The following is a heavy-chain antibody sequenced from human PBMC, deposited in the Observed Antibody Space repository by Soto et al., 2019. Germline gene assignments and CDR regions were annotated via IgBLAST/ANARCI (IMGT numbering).Heavy chain of an antibody. D-gene: IGHD1-26*01. CDR2: INPSGEST. V-gene: IGHV1-46*01. CDR1: GYTFSNYY. CDR3: TTAHRFIVGATRRVYNWFDP. Sequence: ASVKVSCKGAGYTFSNYYMHWVRQAPGQGLEWMGIINPSGESTSYAQEFQGRVTMTRETSTSTLYMELSSLRSEDTAVYYCTTAHRFIVGATRRVYNWFDPWGQGTLVTVSS. J-gene: IGHJ5*02.